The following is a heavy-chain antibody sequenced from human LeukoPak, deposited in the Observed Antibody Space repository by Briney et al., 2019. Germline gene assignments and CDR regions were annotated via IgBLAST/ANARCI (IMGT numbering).Heavy chain of an antibody. CDR3: ASDEGNYFDY. CDR1: GFTFSSYT. V-gene: IGHV3-23*01. Sequence: GGSLRLSCAASGFTFSSYTMTWVRQAPGKGLEFVSGISESGATTYYADSVKGRFTISRDNARNSLFLQMNSLRAEDTAIYYCASDEGNYFDYWGQGTLVTVSS. J-gene: IGHJ4*02. CDR2: ISESGATT.